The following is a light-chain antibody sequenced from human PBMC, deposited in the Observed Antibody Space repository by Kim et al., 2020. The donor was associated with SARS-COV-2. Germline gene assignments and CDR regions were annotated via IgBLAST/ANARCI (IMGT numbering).Light chain of an antibody. J-gene: IGKJ5*01. CDR1: QTVVNN. Sequence: PGERATLSCRASQTVVNNLAWYQQKPGQAPRLLIYAASTRANGIAARFSGSGSGTDFTLTITSLQSEDSAVYYCQQYNDWPSITFGRGTRLQ. CDR2: AAS. V-gene: IGKV3-15*01. CDR3: QQYNDWPSIT.